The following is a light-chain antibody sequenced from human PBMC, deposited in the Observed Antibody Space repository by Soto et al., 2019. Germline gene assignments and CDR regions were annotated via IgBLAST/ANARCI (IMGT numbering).Light chain of an antibody. V-gene: IGLV2-14*01. CDR2: EVT. CDR3: SSYTSRNTLA. J-gene: IGLJ2*01. CDR1: SSDVGGYNF. Sequence: QSALTQPASVSGSPGQSITIPCTGTSSDVGGYNFVSWYQQHPGKAPKLMIYEVTDRPSGVSNRFSGSKSGSTASLTISGLQAEDEADYYCSSYTSRNTLAFGGGTKLTVL.